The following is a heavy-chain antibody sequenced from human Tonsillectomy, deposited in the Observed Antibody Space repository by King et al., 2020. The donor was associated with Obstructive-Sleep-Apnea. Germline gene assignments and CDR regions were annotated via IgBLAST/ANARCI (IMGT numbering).Heavy chain of an antibody. CDR1: GFMLSSYR. V-gene: IGHV3-7*03. J-gene: IGHJ6*02. Sequence: EVQLVESGGGLVQPGGSLRLSCAASGFMLSSYRMNWVRQAPGKGLEWVANIKQDGSEKNYADSVKGRFTISRDNAKNSLYLEMNGLRGEDTAVYYCVRDRGLMVHYYYGMDVWGQGTTVTVSS. CDR3: VRDRGLMVHYYYGMDV. D-gene: IGHD2-8*01. CDR2: IKQDGSEK.